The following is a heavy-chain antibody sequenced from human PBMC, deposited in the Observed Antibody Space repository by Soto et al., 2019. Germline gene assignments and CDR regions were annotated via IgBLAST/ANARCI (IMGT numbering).Heavy chain of an antibody. J-gene: IGHJ5*02. CDR2: IYDDGSA. V-gene: IGHV4-59*01. Sequence: PSETLSLTCTVSGGSISSSYWSWIRQPPGKGLEWLAYIYDDGSANYNPSLKRRATISLDMSKNQFSLKLTSVTAADTTVYYCARDKYCSGGSCRKNWFDHWGQGTLVTVSS. CDR1: GGSISSSY. CDR3: ARDKYCSGGSCRKNWFDH. D-gene: IGHD2-15*01.